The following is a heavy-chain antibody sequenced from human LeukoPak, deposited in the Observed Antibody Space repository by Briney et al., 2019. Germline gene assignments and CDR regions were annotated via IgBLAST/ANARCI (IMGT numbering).Heavy chain of an antibody. Sequence: GGSLRLSCAASGFTFSSYSMNWVRQAPGKGLEWVSSITRSNYIYYADSVKGRFTISRDNAKNSLYLQMNSLRAEDTAVYYCARDLSTMVRGVEKGFDYWGQGTLVTVSS. CDR1: GFTFSSYS. D-gene: IGHD3-10*01. V-gene: IGHV3-21*06. CDR3: ARDLSTMVRGVEKGFDY. CDR2: ITRSNYI. J-gene: IGHJ4*02.